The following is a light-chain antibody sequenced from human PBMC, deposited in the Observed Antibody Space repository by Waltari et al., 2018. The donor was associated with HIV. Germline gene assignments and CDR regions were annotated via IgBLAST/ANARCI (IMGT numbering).Light chain of an antibody. V-gene: IGLV1-40*01. CDR1: SSNLGAGYD. J-gene: IGLJ3*02. CDR3: QSYDISLSGWV. CDR2: GNT. Sequence: QSVLTQPPSVSGAPGQRVTIPCTGSSSNLGAGYDVHWYQQFPGTAPKVLIYGNTYRPSGVPDRFSGSKSGSSASLLITGLQAEDDADYYCQSYDISLSGWVFGGGTKLTVL.